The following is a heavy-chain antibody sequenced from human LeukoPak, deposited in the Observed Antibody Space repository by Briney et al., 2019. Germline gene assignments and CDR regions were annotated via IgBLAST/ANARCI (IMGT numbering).Heavy chain of an antibody. CDR2: INPNRWGK. CDR3: ARDHPYDFWSGYHYNWFDP. D-gene: IGHD3-3*01. V-gene: IGHV1-2*06. CDR1: GYTLTGYY. Sequence: GASVKVSCKSSGYTLTGYYMHWVRQAPCQGLEGMGRINPNRWGKKYAQKFQDRLTITRETPTSTPYMVAIRLRSAHAPVYYCARDHPYDFWSGYHYNWFDPRGQGNLVTVSS. J-gene: IGHJ5*02.